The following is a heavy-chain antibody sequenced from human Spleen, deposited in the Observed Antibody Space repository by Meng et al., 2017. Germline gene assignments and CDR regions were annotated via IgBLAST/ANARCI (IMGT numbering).Heavy chain of an antibody. CDR2: INPSGGST. V-gene: IGHV1-46*01. D-gene: IGHD3-22*01. CDR3: AIGNYYDSSGYYYEGYYYYYGMDV. CDR1: GYTFTSYY. J-gene: IGHJ6*02. Sequence: ASVKVSCKASGYTFTSYYMHWVRQAPGQGLEWMGIINPSGGSTSYAQKFQGRVTMTRDTSTSTVYTELSSLRSEDTAVYYCAIGNYYDSSGYYYEGYYYYYGMDVWGQGTTVTVSS.